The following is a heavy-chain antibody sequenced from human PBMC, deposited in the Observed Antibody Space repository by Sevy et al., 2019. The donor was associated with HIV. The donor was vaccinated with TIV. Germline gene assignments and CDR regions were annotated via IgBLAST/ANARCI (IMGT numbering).Heavy chain of an antibody. CDR2: MNPNSGNT. Sequence: ASVKVSCKASGYTFTSYDINWVRQATGQGLEWMGWMNPNSGNTGYAQKFQGRVTITRNTSISTAYMELSSLRSEDTAVYYCARGGGYSSGWPVHYYYYGMDVWGQGTTVTVSS. D-gene: IGHD6-19*01. V-gene: IGHV1-8*03. J-gene: IGHJ6*02. CDR1: GYTFTSYD. CDR3: ARGGGYSSGWPVHYYYYGMDV.